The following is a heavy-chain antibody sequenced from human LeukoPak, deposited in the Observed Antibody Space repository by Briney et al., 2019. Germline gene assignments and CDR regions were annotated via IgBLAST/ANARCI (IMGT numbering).Heavy chain of an antibody. Sequence: GGSLRLSCAASGFTFSDYYMSWIRQAPGKGLEWVSYISSSGSTIYYADSVKGRFTISRDNAKNSLYLQMNSLRAEDTAVYYCARYPHKVGYSGYDRRLDYWGQGTLVTVSS. CDR2: ISSSGSTI. CDR3: ARYPHKVGYSGYDRRLDY. CDR1: GFTFSDYY. V-gene: IGHV3-11*04. J-gene: IGHJ4*02. D-gene: IGHD5-12*01.